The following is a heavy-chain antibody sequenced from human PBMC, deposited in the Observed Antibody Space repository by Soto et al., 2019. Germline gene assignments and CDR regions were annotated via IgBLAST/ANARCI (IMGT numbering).Heavy chain of an antibody. J-gene: IGHJ4*02. CDR3: AGLLLADWYFDY. V-gene: IGHV4-39*01. CDR1: GGSISSSSYY. D-gene: IGHD2-15*01. CDR2: IYYSGST. Sequence: SETLSLTCTVSGGSISSSSYYWGWIRQPPGKGLEWIGSIYYSGSTYYNPSLKSRVTISVDTSKNQFSLKLSSVTAADTAVYYCAGLLLADWYFDYWGQGTLVTVSS.